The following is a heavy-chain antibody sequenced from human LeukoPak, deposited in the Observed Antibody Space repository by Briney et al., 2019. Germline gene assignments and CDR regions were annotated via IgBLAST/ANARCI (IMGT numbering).Heavy chain of an antibody. Sequence: GGSLRLSCAASGFSFSTYTMRWVRQAPGKGLEYVSGIASNGGTKYYADSVKGRFTISRDNFKNTVYLQMDSLRTEDMAVYYCARAYCTTNSSYIWGLGYWGQGSLVTVSS. D-gene: IGHD2-2*02. CDR3: ARAYCTTNSSYIWGLGY. CDR2: IASNGGTK. CDR1: GFSFSTYT. V-gene: IGHV3-64*02. J-gene: IGHJ4*02.